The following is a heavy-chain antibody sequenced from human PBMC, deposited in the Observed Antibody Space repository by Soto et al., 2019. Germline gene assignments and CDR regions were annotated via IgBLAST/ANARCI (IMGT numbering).Heavy chain of an antibody. CDR3: ASGIGYGDRQSFDY. J-gene: IGHJ4*02. CDR2: IYYSGST. Sequence: PGKGLEWIGYIYYSGSTYYNPSLKSRVTISVXXSXXXXSXXXXXXXAADTAVYYCASGIGYGDRQSFDYWGQGTLVTVSS. D-gene: IGHD4-17*01. V-gene: IGHV4-31*02.